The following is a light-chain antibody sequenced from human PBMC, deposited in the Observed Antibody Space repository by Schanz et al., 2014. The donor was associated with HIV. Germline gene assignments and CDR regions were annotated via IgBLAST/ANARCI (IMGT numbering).Light chain of an antibody. J-gene: IGKJ3*01. Sequence: EIVLTQSPVILSLSPGERATLSCRASQTVSNNLAWYQQKLGQAPRLLIYAASTRATGIPVRFSGTGSGTDFTLTITRLEPEDFGVYYCQQYGSSPLTFGPGSKLDVK. CDR2: AAS. V-gene: IGKV3-20*01. CDR1: QTVSNN. CDR3: QQYGSSPLT.